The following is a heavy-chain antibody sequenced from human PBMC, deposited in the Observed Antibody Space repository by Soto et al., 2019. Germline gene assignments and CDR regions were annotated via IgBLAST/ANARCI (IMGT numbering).Heavy chain of an antibody. D-gene: IGHD6-19*01. CDR2: ISGSGDNT. CDR3: AKRPGPGYSGGQFYFDY. CDR1: GFTFSNYA. Sequence: EVQVLESGGGLVQPGGSLRLSCAASGFTFSNYAMSWVRQAPGKGLEWVSGISGSGDNTHYADSVKGRFTISRDNSKNTVYVQMNSLRVEDTAVYYCAKRPGPGYSGGQFYFDYWGQGTLVTVSS. J-gene: IGHJ4*02. V-gene: IGHV3-23*01.